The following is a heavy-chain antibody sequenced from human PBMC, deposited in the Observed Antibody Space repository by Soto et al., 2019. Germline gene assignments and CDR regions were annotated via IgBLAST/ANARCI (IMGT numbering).Heavy chain of an antibody. CDR3: ARDPAPTVVVVPAAIRGRRYGAFDI. V-gene: IGHV1-18*01. CDR2: ISAYNGNT. Sequence: ASVKVSCKASGYTFTSYGISWVRQAPGQGLEWMGWISAYNGNTNYAQKLQGRVTMTTDTSTSTAYMELRSPRSDDTAVYYCARDPAPTVVVVPAAIRGRRYGAFDIWGQGTMVTV. CDR1: GYTFTSYG. D-gene: IGHD2-2*01. J-gene: IGHJ3*02.